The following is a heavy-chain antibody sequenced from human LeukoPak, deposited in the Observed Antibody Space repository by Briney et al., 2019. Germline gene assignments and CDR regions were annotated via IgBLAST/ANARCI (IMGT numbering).Heavy chain of an antibody. CDR2: IIPIFGTA. D-gene: IGHD3-3*01. Sequence: SVKVSCKASGGTFSSYAISWVRQAPGRGLEWMEGIIPIFGTANYAQKFQGRVTITADESTSTAYMELSSLRSEDTAVYYCARDRPPLDDFWRGGPNAFDIWGQGTMVTVSS. CDR3: ARDRPPLDDFWRGGPNAFDI. CDR1: GGTFSSYA. J-gene: IGHJ3*02. V-gene: IGHV1-69*01.